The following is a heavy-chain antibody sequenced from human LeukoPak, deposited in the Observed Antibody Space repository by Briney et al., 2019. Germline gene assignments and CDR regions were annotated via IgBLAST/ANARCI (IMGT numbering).Heavy chain of an antibody. Sequence: SQTLSLTCTVSGGSISSGDYCWSWIRQPPGKGLEWIGYIYYNGNTYYNPSLKSRVTMSLDTSKNQIFLKLSSVTAADTAVYYCARERSGSYPFDYWGQGTLVTVSS. D-gene: IGHD1-26*01. CDR1: GGSISSGDYC. V-gene: IGHV4-30-4*08. J-gene: IGHJ4*02. CDR2: IYYNGNT. CDR3: ARERSGSYPFDY.